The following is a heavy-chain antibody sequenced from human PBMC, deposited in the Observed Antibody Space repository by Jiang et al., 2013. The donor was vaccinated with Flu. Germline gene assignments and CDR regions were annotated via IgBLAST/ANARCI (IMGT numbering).Heavy chain of an antibody. J-gene: IGHJ4*02. CDR1: GFTFTNNG. V-gene: IGHV3-48*02. CDR2: ISSSSM. CDR3: ARNGDGYNVGFDY. D-gene: IGHD5-24*01. Sequence: LESGGGLVQPGGSLRLSCAASGFTFTNNGLIGLNWVRQAPGKGLEWLAYISSSSMYYADSVKGRFTISRDNAKNSLYLQMNSLRDEDTAVYYCARNGDGYNVGFDYWGQGTLVIVSS.